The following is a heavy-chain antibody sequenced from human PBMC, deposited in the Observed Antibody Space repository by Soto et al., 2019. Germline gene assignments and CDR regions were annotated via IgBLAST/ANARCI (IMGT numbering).Heavy chain of an antibody. J-gene: IGHJ5*02. V-gene: IGHV2-5*02. CDR1: GFSLSTSGVG. Sequence: QITLKESGPTLVKPTQTLTLTCTFSGFSLSTSGVGVGWIRQPPGKALEWLALIYLDDDKRYSPSLKSRLTITKDTSKNQVVLTMTNMDPVDTATYYCAHRSSYDRDGDWFDPWGQGTLVTVSS. CDR2: IYLDDDK. D-gene: IGHD6-6*01. CDR3: AHRSSYDRDGDWFDP.